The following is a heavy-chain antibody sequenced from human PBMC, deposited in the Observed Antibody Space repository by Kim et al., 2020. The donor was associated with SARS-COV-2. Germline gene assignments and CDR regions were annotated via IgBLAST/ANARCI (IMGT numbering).Heavy chain of an antibody. D-gene: IGHD5-12*01. Sequence: SETLSLTCNVSGGSISRYYWRWIRQAPGKGLEWIAYIFYSGVTSNNPSLRSRVSISVDMAKNQVSLKLRSVTAADTAVYYCASALSGYDAFDIWGQGTMVTVSS. CDR3: ASALSGYDAFDI. J-gene: IGHJ3*02. CDR1: GGSISRYY. V-gene: IGHV4-59*13. CDR2: IFYSGVT.